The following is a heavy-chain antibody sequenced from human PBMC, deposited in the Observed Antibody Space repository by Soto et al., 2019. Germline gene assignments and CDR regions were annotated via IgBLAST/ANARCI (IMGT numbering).Heavy chain of an antibody. V-gene: IGHV5-51*01. CDR2: IYPGNSNT. Sequence: GESLKISCKGSGYSFTNYWIGWVRQMPGTGLEWMGIIYPGNSNTRYSPSFEGQVTMSADKCISTAYLQWSSLRASDTAIYFCARPSDVGLASSFEYWGQGTQVTVSS. J-gene: IGHJ4*02. CDR3: ARPSDVGLASSFEY. CDR1: GYSFTNYW.